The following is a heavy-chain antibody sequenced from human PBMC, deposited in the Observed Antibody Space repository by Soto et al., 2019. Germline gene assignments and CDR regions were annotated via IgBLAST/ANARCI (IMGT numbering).Heavy chain of an antibody. D-gene: IGHD3-9*01. CDR3: ARHSGNRYFDWPYHAFDI. V-gene: IGHV4-39*01. J-gene: IGHJ3*02. Sequence: QLQLQESGPGLVKPSETLSLTCTVSGGSISSSSYYWGWIRQPPGKGLEWIGSIYYSGSTYYNPSLKSRVTISVDTSKNQFSLKLSSVTAADTAVYYCARHSGNRYFDWPYHAFDIWGQGTMVTVSS. CDR1: GGSISSSSYY. CDR2: IYYSGST.